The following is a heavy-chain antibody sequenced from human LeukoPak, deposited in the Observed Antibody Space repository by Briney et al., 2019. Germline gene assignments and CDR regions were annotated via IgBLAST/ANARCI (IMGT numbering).Heavy chain of an antibody. D-gene: IGHD1-26*01. V-gene: IGHV3-7*05. CDR1: GFTFSSYW. CDR2: INQDGSEK. Sequence: GESLKISCAASGFTFSSYWMRWVRQAPGKGLGWVASINQDGSEKYYVDSVKGRFTISRDNAKNSLYLQMNSLRADDTAVYYCARARGGSNSDYWGQGTLVTVSS. J-gene: IGHJ4*02. CDR3: ARARGGSNSDY.